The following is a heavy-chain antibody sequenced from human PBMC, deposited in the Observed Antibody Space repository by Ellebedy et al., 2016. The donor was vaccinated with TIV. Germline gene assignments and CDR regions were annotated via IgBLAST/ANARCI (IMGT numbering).Heavy chain of an antibody. V-gene: IGHV4-59*01. D-gene: IGHD6-19*01. Sequence: MPSETLSLTCTVSGGTISSYYWSWIRQTPGKGLEWIGYIYYSESTEYNTSLKNGVDISMNTSQNQFSLKLKSVTAADPAVYYCARDTVGWQWQDWGQGTLVSVSS. CDR1: GGTISSYY. CDR3: ARDTVGWQWQD. J-gene: IGHJ4*02. CDR2: IYYSEST.